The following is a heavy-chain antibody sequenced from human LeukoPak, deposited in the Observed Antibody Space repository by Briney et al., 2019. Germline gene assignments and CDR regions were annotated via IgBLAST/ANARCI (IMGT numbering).Heavy chain of an antibody. CDR1: GGSISTSSYY. V-gene: IGHV4-39*07. CDR3: VTSVTVTFTPPAY. Sequence: SETLSLTCNVSGGSISTSSYYRGWIRQSPVKGLEWIGNLDFSGRTNYNPSLKSRVTLSIDTSQTQFSLRLTSVTAADTAVYYCVTSVTVTFTPPAYWGRGALVTVSS. D-gene: IGHD3-16*02. J-gene: IGHJ4*02. CDR2: LDFSGRT.